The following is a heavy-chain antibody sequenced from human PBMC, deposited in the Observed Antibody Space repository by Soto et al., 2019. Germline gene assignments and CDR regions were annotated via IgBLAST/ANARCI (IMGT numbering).Heavy chain of an antibody. J-gene: IGHJ4*02. CDR2: ISGSGGST. V-gene: IGHV3-23*01. CDR1: GFTFSSYA. Sequence: GGSLRLSCAASGFTFSSYAMSWVRQAPGKGLEWVSAISGSGGSTYYADSVKGRFTISRDNSKNTLYLQVNSLRAEDTAVYYCAKAPTRHTSNCYDYWGQGTLVTVSS. D-gene: IGHD2-2*01. CDR3: AKAPTRHTSNCYDY.